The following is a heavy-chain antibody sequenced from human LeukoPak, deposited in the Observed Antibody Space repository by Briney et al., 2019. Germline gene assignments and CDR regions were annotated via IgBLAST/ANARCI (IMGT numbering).Heavy chain of an antibody. D-gene: IGHD3-10*01. CDR2: ILYDGSDK. J-gene: IGHJ4*02. CDR1: GFTFSSHT. V-gene: IGHV3-30*04. Sequence: SGGSLRLSCAASGFTFSSHTMHWVRQAPGKGLESVAVILYDGSDKYYADSVKGRFSSSRDNSKNTLYLQMNGLRAEDTAVYYCARDWGYGSGTYYIDWGQGTLVTVSS. CDR3: ARDWGYGSGTYYID.